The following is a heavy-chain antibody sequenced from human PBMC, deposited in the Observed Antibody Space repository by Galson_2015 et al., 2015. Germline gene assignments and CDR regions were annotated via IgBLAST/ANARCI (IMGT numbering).Heavy chain of an antibody. V-gene: IGHV1-46*01. Sequence: SVKVSCKASGYTFTSYYMHWVRQAPGQGLAWMGIINPSGGSTSYAQKFQGRVTMTRDTSTSTVYMELSSLRSEDTAVYYCARGVVVAALPRQNWFDPWGQGTLVTVSS. J-gene: IGHJ5*02. CDR3: ARGVVVAALPRQNWFDP. CDR2: INPSGGST. D-gene: IGHD2-15*01. CDR1: GYTFTSYY.